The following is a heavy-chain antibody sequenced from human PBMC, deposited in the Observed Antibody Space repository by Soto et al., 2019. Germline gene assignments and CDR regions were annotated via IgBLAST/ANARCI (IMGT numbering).Heavy chain of an antibody. V-gene: IGHV3-30*18. CDR2: ISYDGSNK. CDR3: AKESSLWFGELLSDYYYGMDV. J-gene: IGHJ6*02. D-gene: IGHD3-10*01. Sequence: QVQLVESGGGVVQPGRSLRLSCAASGFTFSSYGMHWVRQAPGKGLEWVAVISYDGSNKYYADSVKGRFTISRDNSKNTLYLQMNSLRAEDTAVYYCAKESSLWFGELLSDYYYGMDVWGQGTTVTVYS. CDR1: GFTFSSYG.